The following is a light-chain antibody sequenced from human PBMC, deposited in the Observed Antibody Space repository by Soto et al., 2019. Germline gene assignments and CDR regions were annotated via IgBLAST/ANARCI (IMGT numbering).Light chain of an antibody. CDR1: SSNIGTGYD. CDR2: SDS. J-gene: IGLJ1*01. V-gene: IGLV1-40*01. CDR3: QSYDSLSGSRV. Sequence: QSVLTPPPSVSGAPGQRVTISCTGSSSNIGTGYDVHWYQQLPGTAPKLLIYSDSHRPSGVPDRFSGSKSGTSASLAITGLQAEDEADYYCQSYDSLSGSRVFGTGTKVTVL.